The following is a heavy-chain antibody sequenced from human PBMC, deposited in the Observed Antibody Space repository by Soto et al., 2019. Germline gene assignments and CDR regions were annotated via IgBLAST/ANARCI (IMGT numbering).Heavy chain of an antibody. CDR2: IYYSGRT. J-gene: IGHJ4*02. Sequence: QVQLQESGPGLVKPSQTLSLTCTVSGGSISSDEYYWTWIRQPPGKGLEWIGYIYYSGRTNYNPSLESRLTISIDRSKNQFSLTLSSVSAADTALYYCARDHSNSPDFFDYWSQGTLVTVSS. CDR1: GGSISSDEYY. CDR3: ARDHSNSPDFFDY. D-gene: IGHD6-6*01. V-gene: IGHV4-30-4*01.